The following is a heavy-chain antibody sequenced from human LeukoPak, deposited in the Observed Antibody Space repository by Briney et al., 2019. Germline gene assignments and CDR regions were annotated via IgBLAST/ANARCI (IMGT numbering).Heavy chain of an antibody. CDR1: GGSISSAGYY. V-gene: IGHV4-31*03. Sequence: SETLSVTCTVSGGSISSAGYYWSCIRQHPGKGLEWLGYIYYSGSTYYNPSLKSRVIISVDTSKNQFSLKLSSVTAADTAVYYCGRAQQGAAGGRYYYHGVDVWGQGTTVTVSS. CDR3: GRAQQGAAGGRYYYHGVDV. D-gene: IGHD6-13*01. CDR2: IYYSGST. J-gene: IGHJ6*02.